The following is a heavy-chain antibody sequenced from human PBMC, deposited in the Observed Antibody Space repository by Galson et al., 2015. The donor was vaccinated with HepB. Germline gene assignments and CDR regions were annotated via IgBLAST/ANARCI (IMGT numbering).Heavy chain of an antibody. CDR3: ARVSLFITIFGVVADDAFDI. D-gene: IGHD3-3*01. V-gene: IGHV4-59*01. Sequence: TLSLTCTVSGGSISSYYWSWIRQPPGKGLEWIGYIYYSGSTNYNPSLKSRVTISVDTSKNQFSLKLSSVTAADTAVYYCARVSLFITIFGVVADDAFDIWGQGTMVTVSS. J-gene: IGHJ3*02. CDR2: IYYSGST. CDR1: GGSISSYY.